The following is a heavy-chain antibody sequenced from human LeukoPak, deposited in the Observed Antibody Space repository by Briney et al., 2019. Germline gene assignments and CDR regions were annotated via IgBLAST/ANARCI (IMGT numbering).Heavy chain of an antibody. CDR1: GGTFSSYA. CDR2: IIPIFGTA. CDR3: ARGYCSSTSCPDWFDP. D-gene: IGHD2-2*01. J-gene: IGHJ5*02. V-gene: IGHV1-69*05. Sequence: SVKVSCKASGGTFSSYAISWVRQAPGQGLECMGGIIPIFGTANYAQKFQGRVTITTDESTSTAYMELSSLRSEDTAVYYCARGYCSSTSCPDWFDPWGQGTLVTVSS.